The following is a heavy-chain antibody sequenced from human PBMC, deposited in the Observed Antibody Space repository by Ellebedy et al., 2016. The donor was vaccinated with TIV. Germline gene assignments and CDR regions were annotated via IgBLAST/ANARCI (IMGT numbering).Heavy chain of an antibody. CDR3: ASAPMARALRNYYYGMDV. J-gene: IGHJ6*02. CDR1: GGSVSSGSYY. CDR2: IYYSGST. V-gene: IGHV4-61*01. D-gene: IGHD3-10*01. Sequence: SETLSLTXTVSGGSVSSGSYYWSWIRQPPGKGLEWIGYIYYSGSTNYNPSLKSRVTISVDTSKNQFSLKLSSVTAADTAVYYCASAPMARALRNYYYGMDVWGQGTTVTVSS.